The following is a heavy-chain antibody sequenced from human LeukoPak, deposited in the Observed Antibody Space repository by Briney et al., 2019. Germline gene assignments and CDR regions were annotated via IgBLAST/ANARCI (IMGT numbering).Heavy chain of an antibody. J-gene: IGHJ4*02. CDR1: GGTFSSYA. CDR3: ARDGPLDSSGWWVPFDY. CDR2: IIPIFGTA. V-gene: IGHV1-69*05. Sequence: SVKVSCKASGGTFSSYAISWVRQAPGQGLEWMGGIIPIFGTANYAQKFQGRVTMTTDTSTSTAYMELRSLRSDDTAVYYCARDGPLDSSGWWVPFDYWGQGTLVTVSS. D-gene: IGHD6-19*01.